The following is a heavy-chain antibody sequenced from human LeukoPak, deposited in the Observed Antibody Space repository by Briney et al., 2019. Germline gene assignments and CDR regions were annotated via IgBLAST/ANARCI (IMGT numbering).Heavy chain of an antibody. Sequence: RGCLRVSCAAPGXTFSDYGMHWVRHAPGKGLVWVSRINSDGSSKSYADSVKGRFTISRDNAKNTLYLQMNSLRAEDTAVYYCARSYAINNWGQGTLVTVSS. D-gene: IGHD3-16*01. V-gene: IGHV3-74*01. CDR3: ARSYAINN. J-gene: IGHJ4*02. CDR1: GXTFSDYG. CDR2: INSDGSSK.